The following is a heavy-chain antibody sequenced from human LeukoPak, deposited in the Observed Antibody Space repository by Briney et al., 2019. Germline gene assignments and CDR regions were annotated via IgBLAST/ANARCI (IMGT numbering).Heavy chain of an antibody. V-gene: IGHV1-46*01. J-gene: IGHJ6*02. CDR2: INPSGGST. CDR3: ARGHKHYSNYYYYYGMDV. CDR1: GYTFTSYY. Sequence: ASVKVSCKASGYTFTSYYMHWVRQAPGQGLEWMGIINPSGGSTSYARKFQGRVTTTRDTSTSTVYMELSSLRSEDTAVYYCARGHKHYSNYYYYYGMDVWGQGTTVTVSS. D-gene: IGHD4-4*01.